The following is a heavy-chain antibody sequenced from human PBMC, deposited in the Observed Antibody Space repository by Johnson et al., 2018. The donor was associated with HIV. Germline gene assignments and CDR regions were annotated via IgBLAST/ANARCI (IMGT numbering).Heavy chain of an antibody. Sequence: VQLVESGGGVVQPGRSLRLSCAASGFTFSSYGMHWVRQAPGKGLEWVAVIWYDGSNKYYADSVKGRFTISRDNSKNTLYLQMNSLRAEDTAVYYCARTGGNHAFDIWGQGTMVTVSS. CDR2: IWYDGSNK. D-gene: IGHD4-23*01. CDR1: GFTFSSYG. V-gene: IGHV3-33*01. CDR3: ARTGGNHAFDI. J-gene: IGHJ3*02.